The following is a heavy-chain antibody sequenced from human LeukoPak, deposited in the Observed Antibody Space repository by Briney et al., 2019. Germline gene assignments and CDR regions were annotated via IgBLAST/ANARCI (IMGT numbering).Heavy chain of an antibody. D-gene: IGHD6-19*01. CDR1: GFTFSTYT. CDR2: ITGTSSTI. CDR3: ARVLTDSRGWYHFDY. Sequence: GGSLRLSCAASGFTFSTYTMNWVRQAPGKGLEWVSYITGTSSTIYYADSVKGRFTVSRDNARNSLYLQMNSLRDEDTAVYYCARVLTDSRGWYHFDYWGQEPWSPSPQ. V-gene: IGHV3-48*02. J-gene: IGHJ4*01.